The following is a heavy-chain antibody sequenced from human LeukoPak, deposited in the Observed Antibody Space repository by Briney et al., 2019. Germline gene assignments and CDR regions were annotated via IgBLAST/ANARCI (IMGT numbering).Heavy chain of an antibody. Sequence: PSETLSLTCAVYGGSFSGYYWSWIRQPPGKGLEWIGEINHSGSTNYNPSLKSRVTISVDTSKNQFSLKLSSVTAADTAVYYCAELDGWNFDSWGQGHLVNGSS. D-gene: IGHD1-1*01. CDR3: AELDGWNFDS. CDR2: INHSGST. V-gene: IGHV4-34*01. CDR1: GGSFSGYY. J-gene: IGHJ5*01.